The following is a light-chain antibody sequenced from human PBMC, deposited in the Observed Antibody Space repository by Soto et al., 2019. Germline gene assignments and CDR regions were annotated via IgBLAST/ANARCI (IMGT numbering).Light chain of an antibody. CDR1: SSDVGAFDY. V-gene: IGLV2-14*03. CDR3: SSYTPSITHV. CDR2: DVS. Sequence: QSALTQPASVSGSPGQSITISCTGSSSDVGAFDYVCWHQQHPGKAPKLLIFDVSSRPSGVSSRFSASKSGNTASLTISGLQAEDEAEYYCSSYTPSITHVFGTGTKVTGL. J-gene: IGLJ1*01.